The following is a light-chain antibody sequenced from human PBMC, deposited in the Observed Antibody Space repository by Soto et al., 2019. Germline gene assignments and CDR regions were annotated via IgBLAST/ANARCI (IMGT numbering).Light chain of an antibody. Sequence: QSVLTQPPSVSGAPGQRVTISCTGSSSNIGAGYDVYWYQQLPGTAPKLLIYRNNNRPSGVPDRFSGSKSGTSASLAITGLQAEDEADYYCQSYDSSLSGWGIFGGGTKPTVL. CDR3: QSYDSSLSGWGI. V-gene: IGLV1-40*01. CDR1: SSNIGAGYD. CDR2: RNN. J-gene: IGLJ2*01.